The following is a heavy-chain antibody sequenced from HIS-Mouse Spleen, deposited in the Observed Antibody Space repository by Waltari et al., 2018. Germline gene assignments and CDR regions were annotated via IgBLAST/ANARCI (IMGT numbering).Heavy chain of an antibody. J-gene: IGHJ2*01. CDR1: GFTVSSNY. CDR3: ARGGLAAAGWYFDL. Sequence: EVQLVESGGGLIQPGGSLRLSCAASGFTVSSNYMSWVRQAPGKGVEWVLVIYSGGSKYFADSVKGRFTISRDNSKNTLYLQMNSLRAEDTAVYYCARGGLAAAGWYFDLWGRGTLVTVSS. D-gene: IGHD6-13*01. V-gene: IGHV3-53*01. CDR2: IYSGGSK.